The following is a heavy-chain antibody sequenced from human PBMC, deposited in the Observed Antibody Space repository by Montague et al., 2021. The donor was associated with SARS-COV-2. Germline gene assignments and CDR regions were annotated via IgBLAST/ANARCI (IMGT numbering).Heavy chain of an antibody. CDR3: GRDAKATVY. D-gene: IGHD1-1*01. V-gene: IGHV3-11*01. CDR2: ISSSGTFI. CDR1: GFIFSDYY. Sequence: SLRLSCAASGFIFSDYYMTWVRQAPGKGLEWVSYISSSGTFIYXXDSLKGRFTISRDNAKNSLYLQKNSLTAEDTAVYYCGRDAKATVYWGQGTLVTVSS. J-gene: IGHJ4*02.